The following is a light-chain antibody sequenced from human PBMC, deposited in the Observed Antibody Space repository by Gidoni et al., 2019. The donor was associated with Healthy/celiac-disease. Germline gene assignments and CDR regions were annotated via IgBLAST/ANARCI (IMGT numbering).Light chain of an antibody. CDR3: QQRSNSPGFT. V-gene: IGKV1-39*01. Sequence: DILMTQSPSSLSASLGDRATLTCRASQSISSYLDWYHQKPGKAPRLLIYAASNMESGIPSRFSGSGSGTDFTLTISSLEPEDFAAYYCQQRSNSPGFTFGAXTKVEIK. CDR1: QSISSY. CDR2: AAS. J-gene: IGKJ4*01.